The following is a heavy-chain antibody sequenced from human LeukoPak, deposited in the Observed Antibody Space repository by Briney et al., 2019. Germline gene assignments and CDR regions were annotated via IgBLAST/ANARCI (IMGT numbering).Heavy chain of an antibody. CDR3: ARGSSYCSGGSCYSGTYFQH. Sequence: ASVKVSCKASGYTFTSYYMHWVRQAPGQGLEWMGIINPSGGSTSYAQKFQGRVTMTRDTPTSTVYMELSSLRSEDTAVYYCARGSSYCSGGSCYSGTYFQHWGQGTLVTVSS. CDR1: GYTFTSYY. J-gene: IGHJ1*01. V-gene: IGHV1-46*01. CDR2: INPSGGST. D-gene: IGHD2-15*01.